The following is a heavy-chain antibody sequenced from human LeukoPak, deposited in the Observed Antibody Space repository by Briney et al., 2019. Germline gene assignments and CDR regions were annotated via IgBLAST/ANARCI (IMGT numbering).Heavy chain of an antibody. D-gene: IGHD1-14*01. CDR1: GFLFTNYG. CDR3: AREFLYRMATDY. CDR2: IRYDGSNE. J-gene: IGHJ4*02. Sequence: GGSLRLSCAASGFLFTNYGMHWVRQAPGKGLEWVAFIRYDGSNEYYADSVKGRFNISRDNSKNNLYLQLNSLKVEDAAVYYCAREFLYRMATDYWGQGTLVTVSS. V-gene: IGHV3-30*02.